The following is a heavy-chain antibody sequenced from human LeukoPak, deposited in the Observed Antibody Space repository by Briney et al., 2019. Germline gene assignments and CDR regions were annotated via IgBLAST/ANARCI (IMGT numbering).Heavy chain of an antibody. CDR3: ARVPLSDASGRYYSH. D-gene: IGHD3-10*01. Sequence: GASVKVSCKPSGYSFANYCMHWVRQAPRQSLEWMGWINTGNGNTKSSQKFQDRVALTRDTSASTAYMELNSLSSEDTAVYYCARVPLSDASGRYYSHWGQGTLVTVSS. CDR1: GYSFANYC. V-gene: IGHV1-3*04. J-gene: IGHJ1*01. CDR2: INTGNGNT.